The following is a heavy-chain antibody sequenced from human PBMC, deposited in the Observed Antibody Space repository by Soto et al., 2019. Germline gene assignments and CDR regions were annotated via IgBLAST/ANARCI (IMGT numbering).Heavy chain of an antibody. CDR2: SRNRVNSHTT. Sequence: EVQLVESGGGLVQPGGSLRLSCAASGFTFSDHYMDWVRQAPGKGLEWVARSRNRVNSHTTEYAASVKGRFTISRDESKSSLYLQMNRLKIEDTAVYYCTRGLLGGAPSYTFHGMDVWGQRTTVTVSS. CDR1: GFTFSDHY. CDR3: TRGLLGGAPSYTFHGMDV. J-gene: IGHJ6*01. D-gene: IGHD1-26*01. V-gene: IGHV3-72*01.